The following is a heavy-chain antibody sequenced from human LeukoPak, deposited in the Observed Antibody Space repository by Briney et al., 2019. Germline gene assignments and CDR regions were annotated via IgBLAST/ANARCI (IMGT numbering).Heavy chain of an antibody. Sequence: GGSLRLSCAASGFTSSSYAMHWVRQAPGKGLEWVAVTSYDESNKYHADSVRGRFTISRDNSKNTLYLQMNSLRGEDTAVYYCARARSSWYGSGITVAGAFDYWGQGTLVTVSS. CDR3: ARARSSWYGSGITVAGAFDY. D-gene: IGHD6-13*01. CDR1: GFTSSSYA. J-gene: IGHJ4*02. CDR2: TSYDESNK. V-gene: IGHV3-30*04.